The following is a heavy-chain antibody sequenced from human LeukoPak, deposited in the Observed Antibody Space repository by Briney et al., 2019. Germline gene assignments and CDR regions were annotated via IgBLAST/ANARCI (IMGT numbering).Heavy chain of an antibody. Sequence: SVKVSCKASGGTFSSYAISWVRQAPGQGLEWMGGIIPIFGTANYAQKFQGRVTITADESTSTAYMELSSLRSEDTAVYYCARDVTGVVPAAAMGGGYYYYGMGVWGKGTTVTVSS. CDR3: ARDVTGVVPAAAMGGGYYYYGMGV. CDR2: IIPIFGTA. J-gene: IGHJ6*04. V-gene: IGHV1-69*01. CDR1: GGTFSSYA. D-gene: IGHD2-2*01.